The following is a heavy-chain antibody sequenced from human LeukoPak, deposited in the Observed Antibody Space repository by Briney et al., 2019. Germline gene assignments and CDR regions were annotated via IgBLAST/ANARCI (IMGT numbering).Heavy chain of an antibody. CDR2: ISSSSSYI. V-gene: IGHV3-21*01. D-gene: IGHD6-13*01. Sequence: GGSLRLSCAASGFTFSSYSMNWVRQAPVKGLEWVSSISSSSSYIYYADSVKGRFTISRDNAKNSLYLQMNSLRAEDTAVYYCARDECSICPSSSNYWGQGTLVTVSS. J-gene: IGHJ4*02. CDR3: ARDECSICPSSSNY. CDR1: GFTFSSYS.